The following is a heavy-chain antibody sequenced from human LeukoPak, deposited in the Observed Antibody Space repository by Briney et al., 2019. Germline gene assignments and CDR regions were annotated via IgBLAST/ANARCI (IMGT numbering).Heavy chain of an antibody. CDR2: ISSSFSDT. Sequence: GGSLRLSCAASRFTFRDHFMSWIRQPPGKGLEYVSYISSSFSDTYYSDSVKGRLTVSRDNATNSLFLQMNTLRSDDTAVYYCARGGGAAADYSYYYMDVWGKGTTVTVSS. CDR3: ARGGGAAADYSYYYMDV. V-gene: IGHV3-11*01. J-gene: IGHJ6*03. D-gene: IGHD6-13*01. CDR1: RFTFRDHF.